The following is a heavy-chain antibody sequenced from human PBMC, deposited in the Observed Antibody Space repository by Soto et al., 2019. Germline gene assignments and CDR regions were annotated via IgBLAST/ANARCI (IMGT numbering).Heavy chain of an antibody. J-gene: IGHJ4*02. CDR1: GGTFSSYA. CDR3: ARGGTSPHFDY. D-gene: IGHD2-2*01. Sequence: SVKVSCKASGGTFSSYAISWVRQAPGRGFEWMGGIIPIFGTANYAQKFQGRVTITADESTSTAYMELSSLRSEDTAVYYCARGGTSPHFDYWGQGTLVTVSS. V-gene: IGHV1-69*13. CDR2: IIPIFGTA.